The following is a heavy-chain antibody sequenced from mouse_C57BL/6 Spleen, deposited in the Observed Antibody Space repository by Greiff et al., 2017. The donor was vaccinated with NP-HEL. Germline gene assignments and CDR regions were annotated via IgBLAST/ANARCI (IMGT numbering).Heavy chain of an antibody. CDR1: GYAFTNYL. D-gene: IGHD2-2*01. CDR3: AREYGYDGRFAY. V-gene: IGHV1-54*01. Sequence: VKLQESGAELVRPGTSVKVSCKASGYAFTNYLIEWVKQRPGQGLEWIGVINPGSGGTNYNEKFKGKATLTADKSSSTAYMQLSSLTSEDSAVYFCAREYGYDGRFAYWGQGTLVTVSA. CDR2: INPGSGGT. J-gene: IGHJ3*01.